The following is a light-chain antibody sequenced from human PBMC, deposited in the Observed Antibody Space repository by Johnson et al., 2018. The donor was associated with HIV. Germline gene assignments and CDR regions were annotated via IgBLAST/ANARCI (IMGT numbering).Light chain of an antibody. V-gene: IGLV1-51*01. Sequence: YVLTQAPSVSAAPGQKVTISCSGSSSNIGNNYVSWYQQLPGTAPKLLIYDNNKRPSGIPDRFSGSKSGTSATLGITGLQTGAEADYYCGTWDSSLSVWVFGTGTKVTVL. J-gene: IGLJ1*01. CDR1: SSNIGNNY. CDR2: DNN. CDR3: GTWDSSLSVWV.